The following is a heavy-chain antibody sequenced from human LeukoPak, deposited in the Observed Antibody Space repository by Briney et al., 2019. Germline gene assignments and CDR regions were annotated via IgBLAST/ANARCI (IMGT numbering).Heavy chain of an antibody. CDR2: IRYDGSNK. Sequence: GGSLRLSCAASGFTFSSYGMHWVRQAPGKGLEWVAFIRYDGSNKYYADSVKGRFTISRDNSKNTLYLQMNSLRAEDTAVYYCAKDGQYCSGGSCYTPDYYFDYWGQGTLVTVSS. D-gene: IGHD2-15*01. CDR1: GFTFSSYG. V-gene: IGHV3-30*02. CDR3: AKDGQYCSGGSCYTPDYYFDY. J-gene: IGHJ4*02.